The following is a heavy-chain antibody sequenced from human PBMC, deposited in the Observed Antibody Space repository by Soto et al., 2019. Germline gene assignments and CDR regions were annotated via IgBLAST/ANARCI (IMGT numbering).Heavy chain of an antibody. V-gene: IGHV4-38-2*02. CDR3: AREAGYCSGGSCYPFDP. J-gene: IGHJ5*02. CDR1: GYSINSDDY. CDR2: IYHSVST. Sequence: SETLSLTCTVSGYSINSDDYWGWIRQPPGKGLEWIASIYHSVSTFYNPSLRSRVTMSVDTSKNQFSLKLSSVTAADTAVYYCAREAGYCSGGSCYPFDPWGQGTLVTVSS. D-gene: IGHD2-15*01.